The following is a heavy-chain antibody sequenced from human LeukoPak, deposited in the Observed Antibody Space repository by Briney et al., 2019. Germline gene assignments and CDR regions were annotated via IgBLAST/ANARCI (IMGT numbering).Heavy chain of an antibody. CDR3: AIGESIRYYFDY. CDR1: GGTFSSYA. D-gene: IGHD3-10*01. CDR2: IIPIFGTA. J-gene: IGHJ4*02. Sequence: SVKVSCKASGGTFSSYAISWVRQAPGQGLEWMGGIIPIFGTANCAQKFQGRVTITTDESTSTAYMELSSLRSEDTAEYYCAIGESIRYYFDYWGQGTLVTVSS. V-gene: IGHV1-69*05.